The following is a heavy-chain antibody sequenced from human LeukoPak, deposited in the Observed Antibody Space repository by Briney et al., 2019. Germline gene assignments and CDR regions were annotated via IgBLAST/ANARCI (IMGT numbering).Heavy chain of an antibody. CDR2: INPNSGGT. CDR3: ARDRSIAARPGGWFDP. V-gene: IGHV1-2*02. D-gene: IGHD6-6*01. Sequence: ASVKVSCKASGYTFTGYYMHWVRQAPGQGLEWMGWINPNSGGTNYAQKFQGRVTMTRDTSISTAYMELSRLRSDDTAVYYCARDRSIAARPGGWFDPWGQGTLVTVSS. CDR1: GYTFTGYY. J-gene: IGHJ5*02.